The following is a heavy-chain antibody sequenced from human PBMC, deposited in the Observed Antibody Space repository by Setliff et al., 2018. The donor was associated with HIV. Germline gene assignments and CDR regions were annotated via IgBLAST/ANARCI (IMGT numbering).Heavy chain of an antibody. CDR3: ARGVNFDY. CDR1: GGSFSGYY. D-gene: IGHD3-3*01. J-gene: IGHJ4*02. CDR2: IYIYNSGST. Sequence: PSETLSLTCSVSGGSFSGYYWSWIRQPPRKGLEWIGYIYIYNSGSTNYNPSLTSRVTISADTSRNQFSLKLTSVTAADTAIYYCARGVNFDYWGQGTQVTVS. V-gene: IGHV4-59*01.